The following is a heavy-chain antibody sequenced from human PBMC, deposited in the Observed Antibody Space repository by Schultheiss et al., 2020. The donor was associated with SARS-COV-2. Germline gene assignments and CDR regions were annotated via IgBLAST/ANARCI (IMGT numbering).Heavy chain of an antibody. V-gene: IGHV3-23*01. J-gene: IGHJ4*02. D-gene: IGHD6-19*01. Sequence: GESLKISCAASGFNFSSFAMSWVRQAPGKGLEWVSAISASGEGSFYAGSVEGRFTISRDKSKNTLFLQMNSLTAEDTAVYYCAKDHGQWLEGRIDYWGQGILVTVSS. CDR2: ISASGEGS. CDR1: GFNFSSFA. CDR3: AKDHGQWLEGRIDY.